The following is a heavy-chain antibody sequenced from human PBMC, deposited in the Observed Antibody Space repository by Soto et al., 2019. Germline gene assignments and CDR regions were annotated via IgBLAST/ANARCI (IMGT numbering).Heavy chain of an antibody. CDR2: IIPILGIA. D-gene: IGHD5-12*01. CDR3: ARAGGALGYSGYDSNYYYYMDV. V-gene: IGHV1-69*02. CDR1: GGTFSSYT. Sequence: ASVKVSCKASGGTFSSYTISWVRQAPGQGLEWMGRIIPILGIANYAQKFQGRVTITADKSTSTAYMELSSLRSEDTAVYYCARAGGALGYSGYDSNYYYYMDVWGKGTTVTVSS. J-gene: IGHJ6*03.